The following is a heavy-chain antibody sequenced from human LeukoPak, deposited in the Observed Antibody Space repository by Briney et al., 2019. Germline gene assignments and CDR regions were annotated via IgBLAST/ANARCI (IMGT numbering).Heavy chain of an antibody. J-gene: IGHJ5*02. V-gene: IGHV4-59*01. CDR2: IYYSGST. CDR3: ALAVAGKGSSGYWFDP. D-gene: IGHD6-19*01. Sequence: PSETLPLTCTVSGGSISSYYWSWIRQPPGKGLEWIGYIYYSGSTNYNPSLKSRVTISVDTSKNQFSLKLSSVTAADTAVYYCALAVAGKGSSGYWFDPWGQGTLVTVSS. CDR1: GGSISSYY.